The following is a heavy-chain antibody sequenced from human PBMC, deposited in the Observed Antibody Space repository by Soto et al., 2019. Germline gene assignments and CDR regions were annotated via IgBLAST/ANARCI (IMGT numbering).Heavy chain of an antibody. J-gene: IGHJ4*02. V-gene: IGHV1-46*01. D-gene: IGHD6-13*01. CDR2: INPSGGST. CDR3: ARCPDSSSWYRDYYFDY. CDR1: GYTLTSYY. Sequence: ASVKVSCKASGYTLTSYYMHWVRQAPGQGLEWMGIINPSGGSTSYAQKFQGRVTMTRDTSTSTVYMELSSLRSEDTAVYYCARCPDSSSWYRDYYFDYWGQGTLVTVSS.